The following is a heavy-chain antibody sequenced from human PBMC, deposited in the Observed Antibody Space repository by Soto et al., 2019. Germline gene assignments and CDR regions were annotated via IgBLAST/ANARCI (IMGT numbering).Heavy chain of an antibody. D-gene: IGHD3-3*01. CDR2: MNPNSGNT. Sequence: QVQLVQSGAEVKKPGASVKVSCKASGYTFTSYDINWVRQATGQELEWMGWMNPNSGNTGYAQKFQGSVPMTRNTSISTAYMELSSLGSEDTTVYYCARSGEKDYWSGYYYYGMGVWGQGATVTVSS. CDR3: ARSGEKDYWSGYYYYGMGV. CDR1: GYTFTSYD. J-gene: IGHJ6*02. V-gene: IGHV1-8*01.